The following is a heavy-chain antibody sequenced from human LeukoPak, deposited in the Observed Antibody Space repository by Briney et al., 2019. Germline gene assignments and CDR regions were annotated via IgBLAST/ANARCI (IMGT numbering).Heavy chain of an antibody. V-gene: IGHV1-3*01. D-gene: IGHD3-10*01. CDR3: ARVRWFGEVSPFDY. Sequence: ASVKVSCKACGYTFTSYAMHWVRQAPGQRLEWMGWINAGNGNTKYSQKFQGRVTITRDTSASTAYMELSSLRSEDTGVYYCARVRWFGEVSPFDYWGQGTLVTVSS. CDR1: GYTFTSYA. CDR2: INAGNGNT. J-gene: IGHJ4*02.